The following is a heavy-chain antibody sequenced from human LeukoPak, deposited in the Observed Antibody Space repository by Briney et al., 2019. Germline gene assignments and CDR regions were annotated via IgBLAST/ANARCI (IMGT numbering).Heavy chain of an antibody. D-gene: IGHD6-13*01. J-gene: IGHJ4*02. CDR3: AKSGIAAAVLIDY. V-gene: IGHV3-30*02. CDR2: IRYDGSNK. Sequence: GGSLRLSCAASGFTFSSYGMHWVRQAPGKGLEWVAFIRYDGSNKYYADSVKGRFTISRDNSKNTLYLQMNSLRAEDTAVYYCAKSGIAAAVLIDYWGQGTLVTVSS. CDR1: GFTFSSYG.